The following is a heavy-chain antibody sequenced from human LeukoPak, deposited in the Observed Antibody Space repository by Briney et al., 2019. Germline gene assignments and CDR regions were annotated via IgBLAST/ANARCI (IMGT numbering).Heavy chain of an antibody. CDR2: IYYSGST. Sequence: PSETLSLTCTVSGGSISSYYWSWIRQPPGKGLEWIGYIYYSGSTNYNPSLKSRVTISVDTSKNQFSLKLSSVTAADTAVYYCARNEYSSSSGFDPWGQGTLVTVSS. V-gene: IGHV4-59*01. CDR1: GGSISSYY. CDR3: ARNEYSSSSGFDP. J-gene: IGHJ5*02. D-gene: IGHD6-6*01.